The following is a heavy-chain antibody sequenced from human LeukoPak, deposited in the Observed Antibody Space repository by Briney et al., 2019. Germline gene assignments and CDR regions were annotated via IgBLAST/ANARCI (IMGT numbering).Heavy chain of an antibody. V-gene: IGHV4-59*01. D-gene: IGHD6-6*01. CDR2: IYYTGIT. Sequence: SETLSLTCTVSGGSISSYYWSWIRQPPGKGLEWIGYIYYTGITNYNPSLKTRVTISVDTSKNQFSLNLNSVTAADTAVYYRARGWAARPDLGNWGQGTLVTVSS. CDR3: ARGWAARPDLGN. CDR1: GGSISSYY. J-gene: IGHJ4*02.